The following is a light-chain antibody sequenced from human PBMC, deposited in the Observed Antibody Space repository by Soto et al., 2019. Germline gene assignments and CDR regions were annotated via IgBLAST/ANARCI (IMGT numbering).Light chain of an antibody. CDR1: QSVSSSY. V-gene: IGKV3-20*01. CDR2: GAS. CDR3: QQYGNSPPT. Sequence: EIVLTQSPGTLSLSPGERATLSCRASQSVSSSYLAWYQQKPGQAPRLLIYGASSRATGIPDRFSGSGSGTDFTLTISTLEPEDFAVYYCQQYGNSPPTFGQGT. J-gene: IGKJ1*01.